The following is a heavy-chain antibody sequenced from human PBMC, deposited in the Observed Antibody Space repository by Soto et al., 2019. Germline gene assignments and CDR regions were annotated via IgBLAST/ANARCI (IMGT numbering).Heavy chain of an antibody. J-gene: IGHJ6*02. D-gene: IGHD6-13*01. V-gene: IGHV4-59*01. Sequence: SETLSLTCAVSGCSISGYYWSWIRQPPGKGLEYIGYIYYRGSTNYNPSLKSRVTMSVDTSRNLFSLKVNSVTAADTAVYYCARQQLLPYYYALDVWGQGTTVTVSS. CDR2: IYYRGST. CDR1: GCSISGYY. CDR3: ARQQLLPYYYALDV.